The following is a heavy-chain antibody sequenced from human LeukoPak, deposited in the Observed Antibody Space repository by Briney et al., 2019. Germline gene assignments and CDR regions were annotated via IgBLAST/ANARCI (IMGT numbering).Heavy chain of an antibody. CDR3: ATRGLSGYYYGLDV. Sequence: GGSLRLSCAASGFTVARNYMSWARLAPGKGLEWVSIITSAGATHYSTSVKGRFTISRDSSKNTVYLEMNSLRAEDTAVYYCATRGLSGYYYGLDVWGQGTTVTVSS. J-gene: IGHJ6*02. V-gene: IGHV3-66*01. CDR1: GFTVARNY. CDR2: ITSAGAT. D-gene: IGHD3/OR15-3a*01.